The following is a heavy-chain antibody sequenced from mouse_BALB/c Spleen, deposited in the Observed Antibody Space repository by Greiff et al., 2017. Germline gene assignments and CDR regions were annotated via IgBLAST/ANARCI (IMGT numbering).Heavy chain of an antibody. Sequence: VQLQQSGAELVKPGASVKLSCTASGFNIKDTYMHWVKQRPEQGLEWIGRIDPANGNTIYDPKFQGKASITADTSSNTAYLQLSSLTSEDTAVYYCASKFYGSSLDYWGQGTSVTVSS. V-gene: IGHV14-3*02. J-gene: IGHJ4*01. D-gene: IGHD1-1*01. CDR2: IDPANGNT. CDR1: GFNIKDTY. CDR3: ASKFYGSSLDY.